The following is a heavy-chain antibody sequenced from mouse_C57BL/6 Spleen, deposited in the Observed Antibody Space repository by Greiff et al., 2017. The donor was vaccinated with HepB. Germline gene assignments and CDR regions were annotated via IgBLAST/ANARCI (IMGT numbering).Heavy chain of an antibody. CDR3: ARPSDGYYGGFAY. Sequence: QVHVKQSGAELVKPGASVKMSCKASGYTFTPYPIEWMKQNHGKSLEWIGNFHPYNDDTKYNEKFKGKATLTVEKSSSTVYLELSRLTSDDSAVYYCARPSDGYYGGFAYWGQGTLVTVSA. D-gene: IGHD2-3*01. CDR2: FHPYNDDT. CDR1: GYTFTPYP. V-gene: IGHV1-47*01. J-gene: IGHJ3*01.